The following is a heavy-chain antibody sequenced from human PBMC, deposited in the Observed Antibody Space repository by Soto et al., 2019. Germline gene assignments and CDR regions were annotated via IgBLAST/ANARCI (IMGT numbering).Heavy chain of an antibody. Sequence: GSLRLSCSAAGFTFRIYAIHWVRQAPGKGPEYVSSISTNGGSTDYADSVKGRFTISRDNSKNTVYLQMSSLRVEDTAVYYCVKGEYYYDSSGYYPFYYWGQGTLVTVSS. CDR3: VKGEYYYDSSGYYPFYY. CDR1: GFTFRIYA. V-gene: IGHV3-64D*06. CDR2: ISTNGGST. D-gene: IGHD3-22*01. J-gene: IGHJ4*02.